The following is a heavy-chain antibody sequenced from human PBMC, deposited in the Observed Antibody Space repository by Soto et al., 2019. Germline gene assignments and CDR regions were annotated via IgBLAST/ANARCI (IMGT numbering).Heavy chain of an antibody. CDR3: AKDRFGTAYCFDY. V-gene: IGHV3-30*18. D-gene: IGHD3-16*01. J-gene: IGHJ4*02. CDR2: ISYDGSNK. CDR1: GFTFSSYG. Sequence: QVQLVESGGGVVQPGRSLRLSCAASGFTFSSYGMHWVRQAPGKGLEWVAVISYDGSNKYYADSVKGRFTISRDNSKNTLYLQMNSLRAEDTAVYFCAKDRFGTAYCFDYWGQGTLVTVSS.